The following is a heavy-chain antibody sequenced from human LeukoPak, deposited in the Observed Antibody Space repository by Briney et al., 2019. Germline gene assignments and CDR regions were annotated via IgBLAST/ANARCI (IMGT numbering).Heavy chain of an antibody. D-gene: IGHD5-18*01. CDR3: ARDRDTAMVTLGGTFDY. J-gene: IGHJ4*02. CDR1: GYTFTSYY. Sequence: GSVNVSCMASGYTFTSYYMHWVRQAPGQGGEGMGIINPSGGSRSCAQKFQGRVTMPRNTSTSKVYMELSSLRTEDTAEYYCARDRDTAMVTLGGTFDYWGQGTLVTVSS. V-gene: IGHV1-46*01. CDR2: INPSGGSR.